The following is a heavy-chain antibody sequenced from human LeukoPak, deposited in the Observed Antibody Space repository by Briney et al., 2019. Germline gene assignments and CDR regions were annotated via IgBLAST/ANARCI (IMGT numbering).Heavy chain of an antibody. CDR1: GFTFDDYA. D-gene: IGHD3-22*01. CDR3: AKEMITMIEYFQH. CDR2: ISGSGGST. J-gene: IGHJ1*01. V-gene: IGHV3-23*01. Sequence: GGSLRLSCAASGFTFDDYAMHWVRQAPGKGLEWVSGISGSGGSTYYADSVKGRFTISRDNSKNTLYLQMNSLRAEDTAVYYCAKEMITMIEYFQHWGQGTLVTVSS.